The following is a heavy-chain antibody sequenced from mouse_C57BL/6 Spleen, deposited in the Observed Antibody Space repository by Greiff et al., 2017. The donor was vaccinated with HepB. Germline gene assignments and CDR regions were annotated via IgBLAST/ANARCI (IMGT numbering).Heavy chain of an antibody. Sequence: DVQLQESGPGLVKPSQSLSLTCSVTGYSITSGYYWNWIRQFPGNKLEWMGYISYDGSNNYNPSLKNRISITRDTSKNQFFLKLNSVTTEDTATYYCARDPLYYYGSTYFDYWGQGTTLTVSS. V-gene: IGHV3-6*01. J-gene: IGHJ2*01. CDR1: GYSITSGYY. CDR2: ISYDGSN. D-gene: IGHD1-1*01. CDR3: ARDPLYYYGSTYFDY.